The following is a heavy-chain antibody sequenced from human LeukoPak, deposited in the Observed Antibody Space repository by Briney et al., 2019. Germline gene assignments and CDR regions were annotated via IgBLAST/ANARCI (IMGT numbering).Heavy chain of an antibody. CDR1: GYTFIDHY. D-gene: IGHD3-22*01. V-gene: IGHV1-2*02. J-gene: IGHJ4*02. CDR2: IDPDTGDT. CDR3: ARAGHNSNSGGYDF. Sequence: GASVKVSCKPSGYTFIDHYLHWVRQAPGQGLESLGWIDPDTGDTNYPQKFQGRVTMTRGTSSSTAYMELNRLRSDDTAVYYCARAGHNSNSGGYDFWGLGTLVTVSS.